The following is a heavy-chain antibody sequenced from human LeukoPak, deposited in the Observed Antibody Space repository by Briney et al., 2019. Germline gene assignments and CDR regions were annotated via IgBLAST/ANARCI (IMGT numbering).Heavy chain of an antibody. CDR3: AKADYYDSSGMRGGFDY. V-gene: IGHV3-23*01. CDR2: ISGSGGST. CDR1: GFTFSSYA. D-gene: IGHD3-22*01. J-gene: IGHJ4*02. Sequence: GGSLRLSCAASGFTFSSYAMSWVRQAPGKGLEWVSAISGSGGSTHYADSVKGRFTISRDNSKNTLYLQMNSLRAEDTAVYYCAKADYYDSSGMRGGFDYWGQGTLVTVSS.